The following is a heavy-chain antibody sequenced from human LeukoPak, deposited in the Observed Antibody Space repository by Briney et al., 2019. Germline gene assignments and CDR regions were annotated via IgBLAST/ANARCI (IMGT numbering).Heavy chain of an antibody. CDR1: GYTFTGYY. V-gene: IGHV1-2*04. D-gene: IGHD6-13*01. CDR3: ARDESSWYHGMDV. Sequence: GASVKVSCKASGYTFTGYYMHWVRQAPGQGLGWMGWINPNSGGTNYAQKFQGWVTMTRDTSISTAYMELSRLRSDDTAVYYCARDESSWYHGMDVWGQGTTVTVSS. CDR2: INPNSGGT. J-gene: IGHJ6*02.